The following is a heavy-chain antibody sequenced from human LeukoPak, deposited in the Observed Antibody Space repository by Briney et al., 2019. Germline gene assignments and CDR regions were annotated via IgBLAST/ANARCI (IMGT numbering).Heavy chain of an antibody. J-gene: IGHJ5*02. V-gene: IGHV3-48*03. Sequence: GGSLRLSCVASGFTFSSYEMNWVRQAPGKGLEWLSYIGSSDSTTHYADSVKGRFTISRDNAKNSLYLQMNSLRAEDTAVYYCRSGSYYLTWFDPWGQGTLVTVSS. CDR3: RSGSYYLTWFDP. CDR2: IGSSDSTT. D-gene: IGHD1-26*01. CDR1: GFTFSSYE.